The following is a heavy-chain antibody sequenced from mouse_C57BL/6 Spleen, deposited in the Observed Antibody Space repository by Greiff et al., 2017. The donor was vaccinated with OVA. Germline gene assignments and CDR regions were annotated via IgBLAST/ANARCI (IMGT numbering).Heavy chain of an antibody. J-gene: IGHJ3*01. CDR2: ISSGGSYT. Sequence: EVKLMESGGDLVKPGGSLKLSCAASGFTFSSYGMSWVRQTPDKRLEWVATISSGGSYTYYPDSVKGRFTISRDNAKNTLYLQMSSLKSEDTAMYYCARHKDSNYDWFAYWGQGTLVTVSA. D-gene: IGHD2-5*01. V-gene: IGHV5-6*01. CDR3: ARHKDSNYDWFAY. CDR1: GFTFSSYG.